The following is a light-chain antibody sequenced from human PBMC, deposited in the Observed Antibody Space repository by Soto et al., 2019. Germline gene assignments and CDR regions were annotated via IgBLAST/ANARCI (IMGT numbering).Light chain of an antibody. V-gene: IGKV1-8*01. Sequence: AIRMTQSPSSFSASTGDRVTITCRASQGISSYLAWYQQKPGKAPKLLIYAASTLQSGVPSRFSGSGSGTDFTLTISCLQSEDFATYYCQQYYSYLLTFDPGTKVDIK. CDR1: QGISSY. CDR3: QQYYSYLLT. J-gene: IGKJ3*01. CDR2: AAS.